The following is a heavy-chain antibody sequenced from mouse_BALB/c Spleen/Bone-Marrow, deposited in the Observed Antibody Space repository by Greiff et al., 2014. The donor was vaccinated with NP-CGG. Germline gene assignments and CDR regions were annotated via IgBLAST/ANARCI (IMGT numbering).Heavy chain of an antibody. Sequence: QVQLQQSGAELVKPGASVKLSCKASGYTFTSYWMHWVKQRPGQGLEWIGEINPSNGRTNYNEKFKSKATLTVDKSSSTAYMQLSXXTSEDSAVYYCARGGSSSFDFWGPGPTLPVSS. J-gene: IGHJ2*01. CDR2: INPSNGRT. D-gene: IGHD1-1*01. CDR3: ARGGSSSFDF. V-gene: IGHV1S81*02. CDR1: GYTFTSYW.